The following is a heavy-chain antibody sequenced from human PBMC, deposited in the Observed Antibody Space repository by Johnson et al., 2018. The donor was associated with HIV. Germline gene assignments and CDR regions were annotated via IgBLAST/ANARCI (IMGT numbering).Heavy chain of an antibody. CDR3: ARDYPYDRSPRGAFDI. Sequence: QVQLVESGGGVVQPGTSLRLSFAASGFTFTSFAMHWVRQAPGKGLAWVAFISYDGSNKYYADSVKGRITISRHNSKNTLFLQRNSLRAEDTAVYYCARDYPYDRSPRGAFDIWGHGTMITVSS. CDR2: ISYDGSNK. J-gene: IGHJ3*02. V-gene: IGHV3-30-3*01. D-gene: IGHD3-22*01. CDR1: GFTFTSFA.